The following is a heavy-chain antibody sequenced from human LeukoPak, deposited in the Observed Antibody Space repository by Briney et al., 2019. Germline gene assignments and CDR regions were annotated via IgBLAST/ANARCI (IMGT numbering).Heavy chain of an antibody. D-gene: IGHD6-13*01. CDR2: IIPIFGTA. J-gene: IGHJ4*02. Sequence: ASVKVSCKASGGTFSNYAISWVRQAPGQGLEWMGGIIPIFGTAKYAQKFQGRVTMTTDTSTSTAYMELRSLRSDDTAVYYCARDYPPAAAGAFDYWGQGTLVTVSS. CDR3: ARDYPPAAAGAFDY. V-gene: IGHV1-69*05. CDR1: GGTFSNYA.